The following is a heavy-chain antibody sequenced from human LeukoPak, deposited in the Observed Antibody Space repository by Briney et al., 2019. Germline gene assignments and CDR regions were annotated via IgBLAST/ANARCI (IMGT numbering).Heavy chain of an antibody. V-gene: IGHV4-4*02. J-gene: IGHJ4*02. CDR3: AAWGVDYGGNFDYSDY. CDR2: IYHTGTT. CDR1: RGSIMTTHW. D-gene: IGHD4-23*01. Sequence: SETLSLTCTLSRGSIMTTHWWSWVRQPPGKGLEWIGEIYHTGTTNYGPSLKSRLTISVDQSRNQFSLRLSSVTAADTATYYCAAWGVDYGGNFDYSDYWGQGTLVTVSS.